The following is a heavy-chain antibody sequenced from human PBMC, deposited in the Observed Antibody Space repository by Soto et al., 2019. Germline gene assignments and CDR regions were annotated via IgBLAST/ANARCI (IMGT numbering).Heavy chain of an antibody. CDR1: GFTFSSYW. CDR3: ARVPYYYGSGSYYNFAFDI. Sequence: GGSLRLSCAASGFTFSSYWMSWVRQAPGKGLEWVANIKQDGSEKYYVDSVKGRFTISRDNAKNSLYLQMNSLRAEDTAVYYCARVPYYYGSGSYYNFAFDIWGQGTMVTVSS. J-gene: IGHJ3*02. V-gene: IGHV3-7*03. CDR2: IKQDGSEK. D-gene: IGHD3-10*01.